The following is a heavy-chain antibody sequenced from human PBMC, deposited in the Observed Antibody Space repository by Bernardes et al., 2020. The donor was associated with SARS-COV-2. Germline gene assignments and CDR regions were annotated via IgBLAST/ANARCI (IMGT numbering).Heavy chain of an antibody. D-gene: IGHD3-10*01. CDR2: ISSGSSYI. CDR3: ARVGSGVLPRLDY. Sequence: GGSLRLSCAASGFSFVTYKMNWVRQAPGKGLEWVSSISSGSSYIFYADSVKGRFTISRDNAKNSLYLQMNSLRVEDTAVYYCARVGSGVLPRLDYWGQGTLVSVSS. V-gene: IGHV3-21*01. CDR1: GFSFVTYK. J-gene: IGHJ4*02.